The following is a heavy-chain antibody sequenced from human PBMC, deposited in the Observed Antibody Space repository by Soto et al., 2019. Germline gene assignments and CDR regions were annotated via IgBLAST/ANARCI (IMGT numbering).Heavy chain of an antibody. V-gene: IGHV4-34*01. J-gene: IGHJ4*02. Sequence: SETLSLTCAVYGGSFSGYYWSWIRQPPGKGLEWIGEINHSVSTNYNPSLKSRVTISVDTSKNQFSLKLSSVTAADTAVYYCARVHWLSEFDILTGYYIFDQWGRGTVGTVSS. D-gene: IGHD3-9*01. CDR1: GGSFSGYY. CDR2: INHSVST. CDR3: ARVHWLSEFDILTGYYIFDQ.